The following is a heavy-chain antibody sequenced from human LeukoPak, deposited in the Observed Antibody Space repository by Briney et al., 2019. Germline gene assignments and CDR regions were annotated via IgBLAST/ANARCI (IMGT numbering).Heavy chain of an antibody. Sequence: PGGSLRLSCAASGFTFSSYGMHWVRQAPGKGLEWVAVISYDGSNKYYAGSVKGRFTISRDNSKNTLYLQMNSLRAEDTAVYYCAKGSDYYGSGSYYDYWGQGTLVTVSS. J-gene: IGHJ4*02. D-gene: IGHD3-10*01. CDR2: ISYDGSNK. CDR1: GFTFSSYG. CDR3: AKGSDYYGSGSYYDY. V-gene: IGHV3-30*18.